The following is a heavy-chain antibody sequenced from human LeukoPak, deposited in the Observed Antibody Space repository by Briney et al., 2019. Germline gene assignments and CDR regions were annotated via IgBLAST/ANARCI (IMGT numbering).Heavy chain of an antibody. CDR3: ARGYCYNSNCYGNFDF. V-gene: IGHV1-46*01. CDR2: INPSGSST. CDR1: GYTFTSYY. Sequence: GASVKVSCKASGYTFTSYYLHWVRQAPGQGLEWMGLINPSGSSTSNTQKFQGRVTMTRDTSTSTVYMELSSLRSEDTAVYYRARGYCYNSNCYGNFDFWGQGTLVTVSS. D-gene: IGHD2-2*01. J-gene: IGHJ4*02.